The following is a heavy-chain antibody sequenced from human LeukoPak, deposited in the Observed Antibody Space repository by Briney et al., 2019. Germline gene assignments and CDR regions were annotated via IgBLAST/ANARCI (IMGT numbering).Heavy chain of an antibody. CDR3: ARARTGYSYGGAAFDI. V-gene: IGHV1-2*02. J-gene: IGHJ3*02. Sequence: ASVKVSCKASGYTFTGYYMHWVRQAPGQGLEWTGWINPNSGGTNYAQKFQGRVTMTRDTSISTAYMELSRLRSDDTAVYYCARARTGYSYGGAAFDIWGQGTMVTVSS. CDR1: GYTFTGYY. CDR2: INPNSGGT. D-gene: IGHD5-18*01.